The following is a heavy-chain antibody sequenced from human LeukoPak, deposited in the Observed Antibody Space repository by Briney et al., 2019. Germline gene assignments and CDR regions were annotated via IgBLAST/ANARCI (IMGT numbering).Heavy chain of an antibody. Sequence: ASVKVSCKASGYTLTGYYMHWVRQAPGQGLEWMGWINPNSGGTNSAQKFQGRVTMTRDTSISTAYMEVTRLTSDDTAVYFCARVKAYGGAGDFDYWGQGTLVTVSS. CDR2: INPNSGGT. D-gene: IGHD3-10*01. J-gene: IGHJ4*02. CDR3: ARVKAYGGAGDFDY. V-gene: IGHV1-2*02. CDR1: GYTLTGYY.